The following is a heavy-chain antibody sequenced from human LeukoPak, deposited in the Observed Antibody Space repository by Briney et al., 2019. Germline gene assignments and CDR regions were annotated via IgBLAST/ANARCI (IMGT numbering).Heavy chain of an antibody. CDR2: ISAYNGNT. Sequence: ASVKVSCKASGYTFTSYGISWVRQAPGQGLEWMGWISAYNGNTNYAQKPQGRVTMTTDTSTSTAYMELRSLRSDDTAVYYCARPYYYDSSSYYSIWGQGTLVTVSS. CDR3: ARPYYYDSSSYYSI. V-gene: IGHV1-18*01. J-gene: IGHJ4*02. CDR1: GYTFTSYG. D-gene: IGHD3-22*01.